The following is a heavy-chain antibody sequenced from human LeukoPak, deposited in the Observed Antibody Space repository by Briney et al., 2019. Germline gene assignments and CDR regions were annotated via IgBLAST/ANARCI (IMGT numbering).Heavy chain of an antibody. CDR1: GFTFSSYW. CDR3: ARVASKTYYYYMDV. J-gene: IGHJ6*03. V-gene: IGHV3-7*01. CDR2: IKQDGSEK. Sequence: GGSLRLSCAASGFTFSSYWMSWVRQAPGEGLEWVANIKQDGSEKYYVDSVKGRFTISRDNAKNSLYLQMNSLRAEDTAVYYCARVASKTYYYYMDVWGKGTTVTVSS.